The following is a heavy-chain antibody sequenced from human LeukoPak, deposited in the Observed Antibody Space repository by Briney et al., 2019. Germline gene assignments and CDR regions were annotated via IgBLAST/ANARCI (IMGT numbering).Heavy chain of an antibody. J-gene: IGHJ4*02. CDR2: IKQDGSEK. Sequence: GGSLRLSCAASGFTFSSYWMSWVRQAPGKGLEWVANIKQDGSEKYYVDSVKGRFTISRDNAKNSLYLQMNSLRAEDTAVYYCARHSSGYYYEFDYWGQGTLVTVSS. D-gene: IGHD3-22*01. CDR1: GFTFSSYW. V-gene: IGHV3-7*01. CDR3: ARHSSGYYYEFDY.